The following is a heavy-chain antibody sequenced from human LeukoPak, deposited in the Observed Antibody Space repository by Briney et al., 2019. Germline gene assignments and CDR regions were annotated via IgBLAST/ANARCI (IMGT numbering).Heavy chain of an antibody. Sequence: GGSLRLSCSASGFTFSTNAMHWVRQAPGKGLEYVSGVSSNGGSTSYADSVKRRFTVSRDNAKNSLYLQMNSLRAEDTAVYYCATLAAHYNILTGYSPLDYWGQGTVVTVSS. D-gene: IGHD3-9*01. CDR3: ATLAAHYNILTGYSPLDY. CDR1: GFTFSTNA. CDR2: VSSNGGST. V-gene: IGHV3-64*04. J-gene: IGHJ4*02.